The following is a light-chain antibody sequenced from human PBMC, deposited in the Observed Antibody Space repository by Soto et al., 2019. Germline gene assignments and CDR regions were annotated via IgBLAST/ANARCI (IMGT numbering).Light chain of an antibody. CDR1: SSNIGANT. J-gene: IGLJ1*01. CDR2: SHS. V-gene: IGLV1-44*01. CDR3: AAWDDSLNGYV. Sequence: QSVLTQPPSASRTPGQRVAFSCSGSSSNIGANTVNWYQQLPGAAPKLLIYSHSQRPSGVPDRFSGSKSGTSASLAISGLQSDDEADYYCAAWDDSLNGYVFGAGTKVTVL.